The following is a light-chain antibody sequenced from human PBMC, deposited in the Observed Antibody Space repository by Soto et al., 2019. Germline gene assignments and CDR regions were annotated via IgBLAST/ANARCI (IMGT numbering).Light chain of an antibody. CDR1: QSISTS. Sequence: DIHMTQSPSTLSAFVGDRVTITCRASQSISTSLAWYQQKPGKAPKLLIYLASNLQSGVPARFSGSRSATEFTLSISGLQPDDFATYYCQQYGTYSRTFGQGTKVDIK. CDR3: QQYGTYSRT. V-gene: IGKV1-5*03. J-gene: IGKJ1*01. CDR2: LAS.